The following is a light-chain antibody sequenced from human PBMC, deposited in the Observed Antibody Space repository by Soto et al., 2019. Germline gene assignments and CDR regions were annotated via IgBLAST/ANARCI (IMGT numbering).Light chain of an antibody. J-gene: IGKJ5*01. CDR3: QQHKTWPLT. CDR2: DAS. V-gene: IGKV3-15*01. CDR1: QTVGSD. Sequence: IVMTQSPAILSVSPGERATLSCRASQTVGSDVAWYQQKPGQAPRLLIYDASTRATDIPARFSGSGSGTEFTLTISSLQSEDFAVYFCQQHKTWPLTFGQGTRLDIK.